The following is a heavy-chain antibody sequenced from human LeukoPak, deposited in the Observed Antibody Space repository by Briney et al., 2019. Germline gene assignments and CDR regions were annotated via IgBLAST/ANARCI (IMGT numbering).Heavy chain of an antibody. J-gene: IGHJ4*02. CDR2: ISNSDGST. D-gene: IGHD5-24*01. CDR3: ARSLGVGGYTRYKGFDQ. CDR1: GFTFSSYA. Sequence: GGSLRLSCAASGFTFSSYAMNWVRQAPGKGLEWVSSISNSDGSTYYADFVKGRFTISRDNSKNTLHLQMNSLRAEDTAVYYCARSLGVGGYTRYKGFDQWGQGTLVTVSS. V-gene: IGHV3-23*01.